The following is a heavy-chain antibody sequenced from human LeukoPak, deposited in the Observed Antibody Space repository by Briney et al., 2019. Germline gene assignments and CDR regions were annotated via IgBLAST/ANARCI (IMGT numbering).Heavy chain of an antibody. V-gene: IGHV1-69*05. CDR3: ARDRTNIAAAATPPYYYYMDV. CDR1: GGTFSSYA. J-gene: IGHJ6*03. D-gene: IGHD6-13*01. CDR2: IIPIFGTA. Sequence: SVKVSCKASGGTFSSYAISWVRQAPGQGLEWMGGIIPIFGTANYAQKFQGRVTITTDESTSTAYMELSSLRSEDTAVYYCARDRTNIAAAATPPYYYYMDVWGKGTTVTVSS.